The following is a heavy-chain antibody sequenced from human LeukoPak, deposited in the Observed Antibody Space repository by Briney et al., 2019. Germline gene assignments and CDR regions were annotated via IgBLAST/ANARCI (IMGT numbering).Heavy chain of an antibody. CDR1: GFTFSSYG. CDR2: IWYDGSIQ. J-gene: IGHJ4*02. D-gene: IGHD2-15*01. V-gene: IGHV3-33*01. CDR3: ARAGYCSGGSCYGSDY. Sequence: GGSLRLSCAASGFTFSSYGMHWVRQAPGKGLEWVAAIWYDGSIQYYADSVKGRFTISRDNSKNTLYLQMDSLRAEDTAVYYCARAGYCSGGSCYGSDYSGQGTLVSVSS.